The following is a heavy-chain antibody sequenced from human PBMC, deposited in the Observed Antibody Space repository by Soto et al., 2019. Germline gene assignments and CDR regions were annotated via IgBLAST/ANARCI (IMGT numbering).Heavy chain of an antibody. V-gene: IGHV3-74*01. CDR1: GFTFSSYW. D-gene: IGHD5-12*01. Sequence: PGGSLRLSCAASGFTFSSYWMHWVRQAPGKGLVWVSRINSDGSSTSYADSVKGRFTISRDNAKNTLYLQMDSLRAEDTAVYYCARAPRVATKSYYYYYYMDVWGKGTTVTVSS. CDR2: INSDGSST. J-gene: IGHJ6*03. CDR3: ARAPRVATKSYYYYYYMDV.